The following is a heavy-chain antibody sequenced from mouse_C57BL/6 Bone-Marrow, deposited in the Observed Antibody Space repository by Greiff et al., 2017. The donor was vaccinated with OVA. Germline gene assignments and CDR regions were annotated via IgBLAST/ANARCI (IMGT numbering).Heavy chain of an antibody. J-gene: IGHJ2*01. V-gene: IGHV2-2*01. CDR1: GFSLTSYG. CDR3: ARNRFYYFDY. Sequence: QVQLQQSGPGLVQPSQSLSITCTVSGFSLTSYGVHWVRQSPGKGLEWLGVIWSGGSTDYNAAFISRLSISKDNSKSQVFFKMNSLQADDTAIYYCARNRFYYFDYWGQGTTLTVSS. CDR2: IWSGGST.